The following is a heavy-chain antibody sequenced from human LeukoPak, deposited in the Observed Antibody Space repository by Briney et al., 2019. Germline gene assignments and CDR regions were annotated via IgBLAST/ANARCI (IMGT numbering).Heavy chain of an antibody. CDR2: INPNSGGT. Sequence: GASVKVSCKASGYTFTGYYMHWVRQAPGQGLEWMGWINPNSGGTNYAQKFQGRVTMTRDTSISTAYMEVSRLRSDDTAVYYCARDRQLSFGVVIPRWFDPWGQGTLVTVSS. CDR1: GYTFTGYY. D-gene: IGHD3-3*01. V-gene: IGHV1-2*02. J-gene: IGHJ5*02. CDR3: ARDRQLSFGVVIPRWFDP.